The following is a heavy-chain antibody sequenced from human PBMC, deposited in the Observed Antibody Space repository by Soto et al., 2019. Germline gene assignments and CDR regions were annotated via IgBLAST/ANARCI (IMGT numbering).Heavy chain of an antibody. CDR2: IWYDGSNK. CDR1: GFTFSSYG. Sequence: GGSLRLSCAASGFTFSSYGMHWVRQAPGKGLEWVAVIWYDGSNKYYADSVKGRFTISRDNSKNTLYLQMNSLRAEDTAVYYCARDTVPYYYGSGSYYYFDYWGQGTLVTVSS. D-gene: IGHD3-10*01. CDR3: ARDTVPYYYGSGSYYYFDY. V-gene: IGHV3-33*01. J-gene: IGHJ4*02.